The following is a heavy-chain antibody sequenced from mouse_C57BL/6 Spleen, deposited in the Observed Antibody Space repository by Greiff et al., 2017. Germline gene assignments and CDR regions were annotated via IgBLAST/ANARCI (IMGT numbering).Heavy chain of an antibody. Sequence: EVKLMESGGGLVKPGGSLKLSCAASGFTFSSYAMSWVRQTPEKRLEWVATISDGGSYTYYPDNVKGRFTISRDNAKNNLYLQMSQLKSEDTAMYYCARSIYYDYGNFDVWGTGTTVTVSS. D-gene: IGHD2-4*01. CDR1: GFTFSSYA. CDR2: ISDGGSYT. V-gene: IGHV5-4*03. J-gene: IGHJ1*03. CDR3: ARSIYYDYGNFDV.